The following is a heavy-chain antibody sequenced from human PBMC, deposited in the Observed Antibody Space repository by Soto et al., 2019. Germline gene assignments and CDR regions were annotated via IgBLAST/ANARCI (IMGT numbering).Heavy chain of an antibody. CDR3: VRNYGAV. V-gene: IGHV3-66*01. CDR2: IYSGGAA. D-gene: IGHD3-16*01. J-gene: IGHJ6*02. Sequence: EVQLVESGGGLVQPGGSLRLSCAASGFTVSTNHMTWVRQAPGKGLEWVSIIYSGGAADYRDSVKGRLTISRDNSKNTLYLHMNSLRVEDTAVYYCVRNYGAVWGQGTTVTVSS. CDR1: GFTVSTNH.